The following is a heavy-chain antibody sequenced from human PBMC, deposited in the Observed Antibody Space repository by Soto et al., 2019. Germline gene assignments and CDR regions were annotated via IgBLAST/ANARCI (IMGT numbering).Heavy chain of an antibody. Sequence: QVQLQESDPGLVKPSGTLSLTCAVSGGSISSNNWWSWVRQPPGKGLEWIGEIYHSGSTNYNPSLKSRVTISVDKSKNQFSLKLSSVTAADTAVYYCARDYMVRGVMRWFDPWGQGTLVTVSS. CDR3: ARDYMVRGVMRWFDP. D-gene: IGHD3-10*01. CDR1: GGSISSNNW. CDR2: IYHSGST. J-gene: IGHJ5*02. V-gene: IGHV4-4*02.